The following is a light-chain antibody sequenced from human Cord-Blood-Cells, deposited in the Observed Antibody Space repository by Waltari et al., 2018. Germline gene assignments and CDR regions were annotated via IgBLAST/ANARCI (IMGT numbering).Light chain of an antibody. V-gene: IGLV2-23*01. Sequence: QSALTQPASASGFPGQPITISCTGTSRHVGCYTPASWYQHPPGKPPKLIIYEGSKRPSGVSNLFSGSKSGNTASLTSSGLQAEDEADYYCCSYAGSSTSWVFGGGTKLTVL. CDR3: CSYAGSSTSWV. J-gene: IGLJ3*02. CDR1: SRHVGCYTP. CDR2: EGS.